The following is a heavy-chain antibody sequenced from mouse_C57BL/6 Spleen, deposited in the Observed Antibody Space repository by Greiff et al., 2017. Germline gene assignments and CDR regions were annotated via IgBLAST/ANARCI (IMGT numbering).Heavy chain of an antibody. V-gene: IGHV1-64*01. J-gene: IGHJ1*03. Sequence: QVQLQQPGAELVKPGASVKLSCKASGYTFTSYWMHWVKQRPGQGLEWIGMIHPNSGSTNYNEKFKSKATLTVDKSSSTAYMQLSSLTSEDSAVYYCARGYGSSYGYFDVWGTGTTVTVSS. CDR3: ARGYGSSYGYFDV. CDR2: IHPNSGST. D-gene: IGHD1-1*01. CDR1: GYTFTSYW.